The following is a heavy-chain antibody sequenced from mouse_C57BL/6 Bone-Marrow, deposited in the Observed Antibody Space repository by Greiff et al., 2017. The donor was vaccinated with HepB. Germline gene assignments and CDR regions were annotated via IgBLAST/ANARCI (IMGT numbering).Heavy chain of an antibody. CDR2: IDPSDSYT. CDR3: TGSNYDAMDY. D-gene: IGHD2-5*01. V-gene: IGHV1-50*01. Sequence: QVQLKQPGAELVKPGASVKLSCKASGYTFTSYWMQWVKQRPGQGLEWIGEIDPSDSYTNYNQKFKGKATLTVDTSASTAYMELSSLTNEDSAVYYCTGSNYDAMDYWGQGTSVTVSS. J-gene: IGHJ4*01. CDR1: GYTFTSYW.